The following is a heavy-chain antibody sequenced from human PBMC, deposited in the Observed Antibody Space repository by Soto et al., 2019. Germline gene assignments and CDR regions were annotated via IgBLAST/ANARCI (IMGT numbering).Heavy chain of an antibody. CDR1: GYTFTSYA. V-gene: IGHV1-3*01. Sequence: ASVKVSCKASGYTFTSYAMHWVRQAPGQRLEWMGWINAGYGNTKYSQKFQGRVTITRDTSASTAYMELSSLRSEDTAVYYCARDLPAGVGATHYNWFDPWGQGTLVTVSS. CDR2: INAGYGNT. D-gene: IGHD1-26*01. J-gene: IGHJ5*02. CDR3: ARDLPAGVGATHYNWFDP.